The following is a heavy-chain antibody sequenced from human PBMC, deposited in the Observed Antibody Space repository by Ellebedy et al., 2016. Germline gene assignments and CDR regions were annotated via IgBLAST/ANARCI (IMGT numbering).Heavy chain of an antibody. Sequence: SETLSLXCTVSGGSISSSSYYWSWIRQPPGKGLEWIGYIYYSGSTNYNPSLKSRVTISVDTSKNQFSLKLSSVTAADTAVYYCARGNPGIATGWGYWGQGTLVTVSS. CDR2: IYYSGST. V-gene: IGHV4-61*01. CDR3: ARGNPGIATGWGY. CDR1: GGSISSSSYY. J-gene: IGHJ4*02. D-gene: IGHD6-13*01.